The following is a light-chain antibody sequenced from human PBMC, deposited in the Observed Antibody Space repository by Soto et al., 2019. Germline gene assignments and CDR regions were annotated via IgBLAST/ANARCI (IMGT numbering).Light chain of an antibody. CDR2: EVS. V-gene: IGLV2-14*01. CDR1: RSDVGAYNY. J-gene: IGLJ2*01. Sequence: QSALTQPASVSGSPGQSITISCTGTRSDVGAYNYVSWYQQHPGKAPKLLIYEVSYRPSGVSNRFSGSKSANTASLTISGLQAGDEADYYCSSFTTTITVLFGGGTKVTVL. CDR3: SSFTTTITVL.